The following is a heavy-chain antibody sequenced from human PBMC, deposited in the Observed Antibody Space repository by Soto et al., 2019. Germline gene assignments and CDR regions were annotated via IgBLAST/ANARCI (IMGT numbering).Heavy chain of an antibody. V-gene: IGHV4-59*01. D-gene: IGHD3-16*02. Sequence: SETLSLTCTVAGGSISSYYWSWIRQPPGKGLEWIGYIYYSGSTNYNPSLKSRVTISVDTSKNQFSLKLSSVTAADTAMYYCARGYTSNDYWGQGTLVTVSS. CDR3: ARGYTSNDY. J-gene: IGHJ4*02. CDR1: GGSISSYY. CDR2: IYYSGST.